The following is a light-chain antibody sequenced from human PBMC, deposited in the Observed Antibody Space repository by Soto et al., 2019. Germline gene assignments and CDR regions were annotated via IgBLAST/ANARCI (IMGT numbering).Light chain of an antibody. Sequence: ESVLTQSPGTLSLSPGERATLSCRASQSVTSSYLAWYQQKPGQAPRLLIYGASSRATGIPDRFSGSGSGTDVPLTISRLEPDDFGVYYCQQYGSSPRAFGQGTKVEIK. CDR2: GAS. J-gene: IGKJ1*01. CDR1: QSVTSSY. CDR3: QQYGSSPRA. V-gene: IGKV3-20*01.